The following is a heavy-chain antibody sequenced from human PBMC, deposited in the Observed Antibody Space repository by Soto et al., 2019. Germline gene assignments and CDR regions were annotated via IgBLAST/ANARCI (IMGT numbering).Heavy chain of an antibody. CDR2: IYYSGST. CDR3: ARSFMVPVHFFDY. J-gene: IGHJ4*02. CDR1: NGSLTSNY. Sequence: LTCTLYNGSLTSNYSSWIRQSPWKGLELIGNIYYSGSTNYIPSLKSRVTMSVDTSKNQFPLKLISVTAADMGVYSCARSFMVPVHFFDYWGQVTPVTVSS. V-gene: IGHV4-59*01. D-gene: IGHD3-10*01.